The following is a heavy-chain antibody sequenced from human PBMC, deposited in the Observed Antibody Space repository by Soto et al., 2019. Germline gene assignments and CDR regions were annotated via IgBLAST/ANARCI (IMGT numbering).Heavy chain of an antibody. J-gene: IGHJ6*02. V-gene: IGHV1-69*04. Sequence: SVKVSCKASGGTFSSYTISWVRQAPGQGLEWMGRIIPILGIANYAQKFQGRVTITADKSTSTAYMELSSLRSEDTAVYYCARDREGSSGYYWDYYYGMDVWGQGTTVTVSS. D-gene: IGHD3-22*01. CDR2: IIPILGIA. CDR3: ARDREGSSGYYWDYYYGMDV. CDR1: GGTFSSYT.